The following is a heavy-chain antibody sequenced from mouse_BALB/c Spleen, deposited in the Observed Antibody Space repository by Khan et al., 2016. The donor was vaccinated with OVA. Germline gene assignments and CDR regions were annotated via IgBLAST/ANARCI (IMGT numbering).Heavy chain of an antibody. V-gene: IGHV9-3*02. CDR2: INTNTGEP. Sequence: VQLEESGPELKKPGETVKLSCKASGYTFTNYGMNWVKQSPGKGLKWMGWINTNTGEPTYAEEFKGRFAFSLETSASTAYLQMNNIKNEDTATYFCARRRRLRPPMDYWGQGTSVTVSS. CDR1: GYTFTNYG. CDR3: ARRRRLRPPMDY. D-gene: IGHD2-2*01. J-gene: IGHJ4*01.